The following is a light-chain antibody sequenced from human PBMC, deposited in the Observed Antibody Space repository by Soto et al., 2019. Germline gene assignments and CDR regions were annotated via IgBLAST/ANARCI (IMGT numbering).Light chain of an antibody. CDR3: QQRSNWPPLT. CDR2: GAS. Sequence: IVLTQTPGTLSLSPGDRATLSCRASQRVGSNYLAWYQQKSGQPPRLLIHGASSRATGVPDRFSGSGSGTDFSLTISSLEPEDFAVYYCQQRSNWPPLTFGGGTKVDI. J-gene: IGKJ4*01. CDR1: QRVGSNY. V-gene: IGKV3D-20*02.